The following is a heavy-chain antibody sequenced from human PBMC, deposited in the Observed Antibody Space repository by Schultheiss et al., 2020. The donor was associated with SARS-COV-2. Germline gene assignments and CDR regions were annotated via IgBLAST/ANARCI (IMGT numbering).Heavy chain of an antibody. CDR1: GGSFSGYY. CDR2: INHSGST. J-gene: IGHJ6*03. CDR3: AREGGRPSTSPPHYYYYMDV. Sequence: SETLSLTCAVYGGSFSGYYWSWIRQPPGKGLEWIGEINHSGSTNYNPSLKSRVTMSVDTSKNQFSLKLSSVTAADTAVYYCAREGGRPSTSPPHYYYYMDVWGKGTTVTVSS. D-gene: IGHD3-16*01. V-gene: IGHV4-34*01.